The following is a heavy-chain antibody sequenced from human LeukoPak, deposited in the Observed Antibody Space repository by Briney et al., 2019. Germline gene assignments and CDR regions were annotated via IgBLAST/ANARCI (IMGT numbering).Heavy chain of an antibody. CDR3: ARSTRGSGSYYQDY. CDR1: GFIFSDYY. D-gene: IGHD3-10*01. V-gene: IGHV3-11*01. J-gene: IGHJ4*02. Sequence: GSLRLSCAASGFIFSDYYMSWIRPAPGKGLEWISYISSSGNTIYYADSVKGRFTISRDNAKNSLYLQMNSLRAEDTAVYYCARSTRGSGSYYQDYWGQGTLVTVSS. CDR2: ISSSGNTI.